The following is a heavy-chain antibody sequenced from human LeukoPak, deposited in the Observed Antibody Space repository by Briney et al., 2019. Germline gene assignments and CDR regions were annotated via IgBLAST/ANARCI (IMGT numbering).Heavy chain of an antibody. CDR1: GFTFNRFT. Sequence: PGGSLRLSCAASGFTFNRFTLRWVRQAPGKGLEWVSLIGRKSVATSYADSARGRFTISRDNRKQSLFLQMDSLRTEDTALYYCAKEYDCNGDCYTALDSWGQGTLVTVS. V-gene: IGHV3-43*01. J-gene: IGHJ4*02. CDR2: IGRKSVAT. CDR3: AKEYDCNGDCYTALDS. D-gene: IGHD2-21*02.